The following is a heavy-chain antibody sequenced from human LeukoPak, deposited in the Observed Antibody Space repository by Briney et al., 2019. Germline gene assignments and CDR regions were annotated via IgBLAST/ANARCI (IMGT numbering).Heavy chain of an antibody. CDR1: GGSINSYY. J-gene: IGHJ5*02. CDR3: ARTASGYYFNA. V-gene: IGHV4-59*01. D-gene: IGHD5-12*01. Sequence: SETLSLTCTVSGGSINSYYWSWIRQPPGKGLEWIGYVAYSGSTNYNPSLKSRVTISLDTSKNQFSLKLSSVTAADTVVYYCARTASGYYFNAWGPGTLVTVSS. CDR2: VAYSGST.